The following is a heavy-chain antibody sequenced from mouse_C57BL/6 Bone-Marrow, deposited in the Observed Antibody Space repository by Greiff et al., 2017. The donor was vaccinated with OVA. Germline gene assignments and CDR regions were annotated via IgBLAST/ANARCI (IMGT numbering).Heavy chain of an antibody. V-gene: IGHV1-82*01. CDR1: GYAFSSSW. J-gene: IGHJ2*01. CDR2: IYPGDGDT. D-gene: IGHD5-5*01. CDR3: ARAGFYLPRDIDY. Sequence: VQLQQSGPELVKPGASVKISCKASGYAFSSSWMNWVKQRPGKGLEWIGRIYPGDGDTNYNGKFKGQATLTADKSSSTAYMQLSSLTSDDSAVYVCARAGFYLPRDIDYWGKGTTRTVSS.